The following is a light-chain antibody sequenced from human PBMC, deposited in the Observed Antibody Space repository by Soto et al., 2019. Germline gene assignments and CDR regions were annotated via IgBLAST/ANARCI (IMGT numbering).Light chain of an antibody. V-gene: IGKV3-20*01. CDR3: QQCGSSQT. CDR2: GAS. Sequence: EFVLTQSPGTLSLSPGERATLSCRASQTVRNNYLAWYQQKPGQAPRLLIYGASSRATGIPDRFSGSGSGTDFTLTISRLEPEDFAVYYCQQCGSSQTFGQGTRLEIK. CDR1: QTVRNNY. J-gene: IGKJ5*01.